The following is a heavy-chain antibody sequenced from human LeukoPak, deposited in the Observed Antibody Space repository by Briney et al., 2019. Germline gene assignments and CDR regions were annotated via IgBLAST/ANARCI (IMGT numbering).Heavy chain of an antibody. Sequence: ASVKVSCKASGGTFSSYAISWVRQAPGQGLEWMGRIIPIFGIANYAQKFQGRVTITVDKSTSTAYMELSSLRSEDTAVYYCARDSSTLAYFDYWGQGTLVTVSS. CDR1: GGTFSSYA. CDR2: IIPIFGIA. J-gene: IGHJ4*02. CDR3: ARDSSTLAYFDY. V-gene: IGHV1-69*04. D-gene: IGHD5-12*01.